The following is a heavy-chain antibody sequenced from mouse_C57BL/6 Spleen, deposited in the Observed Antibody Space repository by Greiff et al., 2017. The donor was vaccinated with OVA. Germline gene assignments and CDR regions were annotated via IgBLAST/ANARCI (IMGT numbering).Heavy chain of an antibody. J-gene: IGHJ2*01. CDR1: GYSITSGYY. V-gene: IGHV3-6*01. D-gene: IGHD2-4*01. Sequence: DVQLQESGPGLVKPSQSLSLTCSVTGYSITSGYYWNWIRQFPGNKLEWMGYISYDGSNNYNPSLKNRISITRDTSKNQFFLKLNSVTTEDTATYYCARDTLRHDFDYWGQGTTLTVSS. CDR3: ARDTLRHDFDY. CDR2: ISYDGSN.